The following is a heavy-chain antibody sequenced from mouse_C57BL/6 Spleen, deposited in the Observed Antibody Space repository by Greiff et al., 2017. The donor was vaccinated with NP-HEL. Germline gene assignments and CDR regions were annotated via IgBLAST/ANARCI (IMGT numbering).Heavy chain of an antibody. CDR1: GYAFSSSW. CDR2: IYPGDGDT. CDR3: AGGTTVVDFDY. V-gene: IGHV1-82*01. D-gene: IGHD1-1*01. Sequence: VQLQQSGPELVKPGASVKISCKASGYAFSSSWMNWVKQRPGKGLEWIGRIYPGDGDTNYNGKFKGKATLTADKSSSTAYMQLSSLTSEDSAVYFCAGGTTVVDFDYWGQGTTLTVSS. J-gene: IGHJ2*01.